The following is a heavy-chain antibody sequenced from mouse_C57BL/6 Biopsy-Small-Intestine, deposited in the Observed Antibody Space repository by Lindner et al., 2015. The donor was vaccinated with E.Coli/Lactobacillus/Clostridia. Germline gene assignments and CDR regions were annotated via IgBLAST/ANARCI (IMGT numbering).Heavy chain of an antibody. CDR3: ARSEYYGSSFGAMDY. D-gene: IGHD1-1*01. V-gene: IGHV1-18*01. Sequence: QLQESGPELVKPGASVKMSCKASGYTFTDYNMDWVKQSHGKSLEWIGDINPNNGGTIYNQKLKGKATLTADKSSSTAYMELRSLTSEDSAVYFCARSEYYGSSFGAMDYWGQGTSVTVSS. CDR2: INPNNGGT. CDR1: GYTFTDYN. J-gene: IGHJ4*01.